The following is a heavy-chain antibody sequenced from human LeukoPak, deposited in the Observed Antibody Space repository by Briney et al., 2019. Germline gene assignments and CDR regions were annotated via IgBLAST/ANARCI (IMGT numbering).Heavy chain of an antibody. V-gene: IGHV3-30*18. CDR3: AKDFGLYSSGWYISERCYYYGMDV. J-gene: IGHJ6*02. D-gene: IGHD6-19*01. CDR2: TSYDGSNQ. CDR1: GFTFSNYA. Sequence: PGGSLRLSCAASGFTFSNYAMYWVRQAPGKGLEWVAVTSYDGSNQYYADSVKGRFTISRDSSKNTLYLQMNSLRAEDTAVYYCAKDFGLYSSGWYISERCYYYGMDVWGQGTTVTVSS.